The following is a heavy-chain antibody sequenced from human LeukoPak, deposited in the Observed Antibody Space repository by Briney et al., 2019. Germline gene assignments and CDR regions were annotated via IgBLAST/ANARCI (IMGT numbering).Heavy chain of an antibody. V-gene: IGHV1-24*01. CDR2: FDSENNKM. CDR3: AKDRVYRSSGRSSGFDY. D-gene: IGHD6-19*01. Sequence: ASVKVSCKISEYSLSDLSIHWVRETPGEGLEWMGGFDSENNKMVYSQKFQGRLTLTEDTSADTAYMELTSLRSEDTAVYFCAKDRVYRSSGRSSGFDYWGQGTLVIVSS. CDR1: EYSLSDLS. J-gene: IGHJ4*02.